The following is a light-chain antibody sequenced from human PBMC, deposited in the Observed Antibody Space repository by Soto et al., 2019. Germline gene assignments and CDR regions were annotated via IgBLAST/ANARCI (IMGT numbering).Light chain of an antibody. V-gene: IGKV3-20*01. Sequence: EIVLTQSPGTLSLSPGERATLSCRASQSVSSNYLTWYQQKPGQAPRLLIYGASSRATGIPDRFSGSGSGTDFTLTISRLEPEDFALYYCHQYGSSPYTFGQGTKLEFK. J-gene: IGKJ2*01. CDR2: GAS. CDR3: HQYGSSPYT. CDR1: QSVSSNY.